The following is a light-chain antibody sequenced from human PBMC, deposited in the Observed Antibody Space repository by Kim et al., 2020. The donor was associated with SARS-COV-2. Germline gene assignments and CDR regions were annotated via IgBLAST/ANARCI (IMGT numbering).Light chain of an antibody. V-gene: IGKV3-20*01. CDR2: GAS. Sequence: LSPGERATLSCRASQSVSSSYLAWYQQKPGQAPRLLIYGASSMATGIPDRFSGSGSGTDFTLTISRLEPEDFAVYYCQQYGSSLVTFGQGTKLEI. CDR3: QQYGSSLVT. J-gene: IGKJ2*01. CDR1: QSVSSSY.